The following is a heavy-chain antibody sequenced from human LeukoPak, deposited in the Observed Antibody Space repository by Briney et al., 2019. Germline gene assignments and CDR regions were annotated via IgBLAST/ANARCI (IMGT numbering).Heavy chain of an antibody. CDR1: GGSISSSSYY. CDR3: AGVRLPSAFDI. Sequence: SETLSLTCTVSGGSISSSSYYWGWIRQPPGKGLEWIGSIYYSGSTYYNPSLKSRVTISVDTSKNQFSLKLSSVTAADTAVYYCAGVRLPSAFDIWGRGTMVTVSS. CDR2: IYYSGST. J-gene: IGHJ3*02. V-gene: IGHV4-39*07.